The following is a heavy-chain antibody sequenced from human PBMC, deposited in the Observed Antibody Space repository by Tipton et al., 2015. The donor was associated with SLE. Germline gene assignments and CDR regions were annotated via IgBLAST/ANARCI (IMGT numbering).Heavy chain of an antibody. CDR1: GGSFSGYY. Sequence: TLSLTCAVYGGSFSGYYWSWIRQPPGKGLEWIGEINHSGSTNYNPSLKSRVTISVDTSKNQFSLKLSSVTAADTAVYYCARVRPPLSIFGVVKGTGYYYMDVWGKGTTVTVSS. CDR3: ARVRPPLSIFGVVKGTGYYYMDV. D-gene: IGHD3-3*01. V-gene: IGHV4-34*01. CDR2: INHSGST. J-gene: IGHJ6*03.